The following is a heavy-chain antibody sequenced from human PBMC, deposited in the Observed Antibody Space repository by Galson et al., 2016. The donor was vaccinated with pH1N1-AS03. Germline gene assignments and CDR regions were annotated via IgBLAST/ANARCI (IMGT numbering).Heavy chain of an antibody. CDR2: ISGYNGKT. J-gene: IGHJ4*02. CDR3: ARCRYYDSGADY. D-gene: IGHD3-16*01. CDR1: GYTFTSYG. V-gene: IGHV1-18*01. Sequence: SVKVSCKASGYTFTSYGITWVRQAPGQGLEWMGWISGYNGKTDYAQTLEGRATLTTDTSTTTAYMELRSLRSDDTALYYCARCRYYDSGADYWGQGTLVNVSS.